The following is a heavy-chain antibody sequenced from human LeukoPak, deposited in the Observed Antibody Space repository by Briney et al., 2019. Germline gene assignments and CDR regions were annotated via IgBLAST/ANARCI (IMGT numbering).Heavy chain of an antibody. CDR3: ARAPSYGFHPFDY. D-gene: IGHD5-18*01. Sequence: SETLSLTCAVSGGSISSGGYSWSWIRQPPGKGLEWIGYIYHSGSTYYNPSLKSRVTISVDRSKNQFSLKLSSVTAADTAVYYCARAPSYGFHPFDYWGQGTLVTVSS. J-gene: IGHJ4*02. CDR1: GGSISSGGYS. CDR2: IYHSGST. V-gene: IGHV4-30-2*01.